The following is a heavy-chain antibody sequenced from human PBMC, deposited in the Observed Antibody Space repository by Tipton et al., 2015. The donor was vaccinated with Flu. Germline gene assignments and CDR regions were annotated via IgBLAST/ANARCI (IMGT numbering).Heavy chain of an antibody. CDR3: ATVTSFYFFFDS. Sequence: LRLSCTVSGDSFTTSSHHWAWIRQPPGKGLEWLGSVYYTGDTFYNPSLASRVSMSVDTSKSQFSLRLTSVTATGTAVYYCATVTSFYFFFDSWGQGTLVAVSS. CDR1: GDSFTTSSHH. J-gene: IGHJ4*02. V-gene: IGHV4-39*07. CDR2: VYYTGDT. D-gene: IGHD2-2*01.